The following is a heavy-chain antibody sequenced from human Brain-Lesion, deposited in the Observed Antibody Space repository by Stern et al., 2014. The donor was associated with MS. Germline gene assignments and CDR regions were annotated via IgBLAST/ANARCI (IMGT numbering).Heavy chain of an antibody. CDR2: FDPEDGKT. D-gene: IGHD1-26*01. CDR3: ATLSPGAGGNYYRHFDY. V-gene: IGHV1-24*01. Sequence: QVQLVQSGAEVKQPGASVKVSCKVSGYTLTELSMHWVRQAPRKGLEWMGGFDPEDGKTIYAQKFQGRVTMTEDTSTDTADMELSSLRSEDTAVYYCATLSPGAGGNYYRHFDYWGQGTLVTVSS. J-gene: IGHJ4*02. CDR1: GYTLTELS.